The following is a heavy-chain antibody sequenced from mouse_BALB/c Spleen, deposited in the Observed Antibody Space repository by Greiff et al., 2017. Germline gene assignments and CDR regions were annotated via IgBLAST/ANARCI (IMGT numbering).Heavy chain of an antibody. V-gene: IGHV3-6*02. CDR2: ISYDGSN. CDR3: ARDAAGLYAMDY. D-gene: IGHD3-3*01. J-gene: IGHJ4*01. CDR1: GYSFTSGYY. Sequence: VQLKESGPGLVKPSQSLSLTCSVTGYSFTSGYYWNWIRQFPGNKLEWMGYISYDGSNNYNPSLKNRISITRDTSKNQFFLKLNSVTTEDTATYYCARDAAGLYAMDYWGQGTSVTVSS.